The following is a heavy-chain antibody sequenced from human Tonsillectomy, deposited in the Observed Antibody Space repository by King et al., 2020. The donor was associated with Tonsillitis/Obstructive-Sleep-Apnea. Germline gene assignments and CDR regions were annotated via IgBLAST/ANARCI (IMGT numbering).Heavy chain of an antibody. Sequence: QVQLVESGGGVVQPGRSLRLSCAASGFTFSDYAMYWVRQAPGKGLEWVAVISYDGSNKYYADSVKGRFTISRDNSKNTLYLQMNSLRAEDTAVYYCARGSTGDDILTGLDYWGQGTLVTVSS. CDR2: ISYDGSNK. CDR3: ARGSTGDDILTGLDY. CDR1: GFTFSDYA. J-gene: IGHJ4*02. D-gene: IGHD3-9*01. V-gene: IGHV3-30*04.